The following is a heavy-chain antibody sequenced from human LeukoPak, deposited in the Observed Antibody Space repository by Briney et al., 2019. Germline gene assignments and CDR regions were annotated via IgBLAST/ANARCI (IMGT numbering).Heavy chain of an antibody. J-gene: IGHJ3*02. CDR2: ISYDGSNK. CDR3: ARGLHYYDTGGYYYPDAFDI. CDR1: GFTFSSYA. Sequence: GGSLRLSSAASGFTFSSYAMHWVRQAPGKGLEWVAVISYDGSNKYYADSVKGRFTISRDNARNSLYLQMNSLRAEDTAVYYCARGLHYYDTGGYYYPDAFDIWGQGTMVTVSS. V-gene: IGHV3-30-3*01. D-gene: IGHD3-22*01.